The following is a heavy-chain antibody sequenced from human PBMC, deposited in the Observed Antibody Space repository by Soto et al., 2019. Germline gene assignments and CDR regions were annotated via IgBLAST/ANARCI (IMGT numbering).Heavy chain of an antibody. J-gene: IGHJ4*02. CDR2: ISSSSSYI. V-gene: IGHV3-21*01. CDR1: GFSFRSYS. Sequence: EVQLAESGGGLVKPGGSLRLSCAASGFSFRSYSMNWVRQAPGKGLEWVSFISSSSSYINYADSVKGRFTISRDNAKNSLFLQMNSLRAEDTAVYYCARVGTYYGSGSPYYSDYWGQGTLVSVSS. D-gene: IGHD3-10*01. CDR3: ARVGTYYGSGSPYYSDY.